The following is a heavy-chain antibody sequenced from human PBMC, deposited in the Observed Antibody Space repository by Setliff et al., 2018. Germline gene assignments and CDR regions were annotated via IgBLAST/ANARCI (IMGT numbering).Heavy chain of an antibody. CDR1: GGSISSGSYY. Sequence: SETLSLTCTVSGGSISSGSYYWSWIRQPAGKGLEWIGHIYTSGSTNYNPSLKRRVTISVDTSRNQFSLKLRSVTAADTAVYYCARVRKGYRGYDFRDYWGQGTLVTVSS. D-gene: IGHD5-12*01. V-gene: IGHV4-61*09. CDR3: ARVRKGYRGYDFRDY. J-gene: IGHJ4*02. CDR2: IYTSGST.